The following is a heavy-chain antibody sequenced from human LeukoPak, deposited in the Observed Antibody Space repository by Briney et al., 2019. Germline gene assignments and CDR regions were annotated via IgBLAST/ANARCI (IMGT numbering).Heavy chain of an antibody. CDR1: GYTFTGYY. V-gene: IGHV1-2*06. CDR2: INPGSGDT. J-gene: IGHJ4*02. Sequence: ASVKVSCKASGYTFTGYYMHWVRQAPGQGLEWMGRINPGSGDTNYAQNFQGRVTVTRDTPISTAYMELSRLRSGDTAVYYCARDRSGSYDYWGQGTLVTVSS. D-gene: IGHD1-26*01. CDR3: ARDRSGSYDY.